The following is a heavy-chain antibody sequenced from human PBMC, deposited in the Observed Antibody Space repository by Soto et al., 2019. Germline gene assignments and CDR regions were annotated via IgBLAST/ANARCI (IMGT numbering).Heavy chain of an antibody. D-gene: IGHD1-26*01. CDR2: ISSSSSYI. J-gene: IGHJ4*02. CDR1: GFTFSSYS. Sequence: EVQLVESGGGLVKPGGSLRLSCAASGFTFSSYSMNWVRQAPGKGLEWVSSISSSSSYIYYADSVKGRFTISRDNTKNPLYLQMNSLRAEDTAVYYCARDGFEGELLFDYWGQGTLVTVSS. V-gene: IGHV3-21*01. CDR3: ARDGFEGELLFDY.